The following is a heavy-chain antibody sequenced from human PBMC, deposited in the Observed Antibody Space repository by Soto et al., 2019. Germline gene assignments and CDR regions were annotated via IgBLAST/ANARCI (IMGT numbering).Heavy chain of an antibody. CDR3: TSDTFGLRDT. Sequence: PGGSLRLSCAAFGFPFSHYWMHWVRQTPGKGLVWVSRINPAGTITNYADSVEGRFTISRDNADSALFLQMNSLSAEDTATYYCTSDTFGLRDTWGQGTLVTVSS. J-gene: IGHJ5*02. CDR2: INPAGTIT. D-gene: IGHD3-16*01. V-gene: IGHV3-74*01. CDR1: GFPFSHYW.